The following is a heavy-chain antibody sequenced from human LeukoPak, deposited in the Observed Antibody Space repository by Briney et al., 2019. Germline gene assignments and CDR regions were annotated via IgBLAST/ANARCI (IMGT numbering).Heavy chain of an antibody. V-gene: IGHV3-15*01. CDR1: GFTFSSYS. Sequence: AGGSLRLSCAASGFTFSSYSMNWVRQAPGKGLEWVGRIKSKTDGGTTDYAAPVKGRFTISRDDSKNTLYLQMNSLKTEDTAVYYCTTDISLVGATTWIDYWGQGTLVTVSS. D-gene: IGHD1-26*01. J-gene: IGHJ4*02. CDR2: IKSKTDGGTT. CDR3: TTDISLVGATTWIDY.